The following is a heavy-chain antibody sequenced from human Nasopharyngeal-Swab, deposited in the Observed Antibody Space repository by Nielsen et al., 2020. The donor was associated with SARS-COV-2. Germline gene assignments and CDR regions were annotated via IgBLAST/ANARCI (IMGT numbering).Heavy chain of an antibody. D-gene: IGHD3-10*01. Sequence: GESLKISCSASGFTFSSHAMHWVRQAPGKGLEYLAAVTPDGGSPYYADSVKGRFIISRDSSKNTPYLQLSSLRAEDTAVYYCVRAYGSGNYFDYWGQGTLVTVSS. J-gene: IGHJ4*02. CDR2: VTPDGGSP. CDR3: VRAYGSGNYFDY. V-gene: IGHV3-64D*06. CDR1: GFTFSSHA.